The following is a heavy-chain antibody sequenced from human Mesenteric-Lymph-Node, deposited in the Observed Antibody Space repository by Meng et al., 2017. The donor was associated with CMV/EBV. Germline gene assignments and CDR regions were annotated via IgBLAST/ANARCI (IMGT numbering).Heavy chain of an antibody. CDR3: ARGPSWRPDF. CDR2: IKYTGST. V-gene: IGHV4-31*03. Sequence: LTCMFSGVSISSSDYYWNWIRQHPGKGLEWIGYIKYTGSTSRNPSLESRITMSLDTSKNHFSLRLNSVTAADTAMYYCARGPSWRPDFWGQGTLVTVSS. CDR1: GVSISSSDYY. J-gene: IGHJ4*02.